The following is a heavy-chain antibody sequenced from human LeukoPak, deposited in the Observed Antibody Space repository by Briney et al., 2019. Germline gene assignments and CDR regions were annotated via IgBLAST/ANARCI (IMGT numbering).Heavy chain of an antibody. J-gene: IGHJ4*02. CDR2: INHSGST. V-gene: IGHV4-34*01. D-gene: IGHD2-2*02. CDR3: ARGPYGYCSSTTCYSVRGYSSGWYLNY. Sequence: SETLSLTCAVYGGSFSGYYWSWIRQPPGKGLEWIGEINHSGSTNYNPSLKSRVTISVDTSKNQFSLKLSSVTAADMAVYFCARGPYGYCSSTTCYSVRGYSSGWYLNYWGQGTLVTVSS. CDR1: GGSFSGYY.